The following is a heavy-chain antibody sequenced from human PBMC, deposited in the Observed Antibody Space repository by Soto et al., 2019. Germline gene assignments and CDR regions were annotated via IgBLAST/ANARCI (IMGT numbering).Heavy chain of an antibody. V-gene: IGHV3-23*01. D-gene: IGHD3-22*01. CDR2: ISGGGDRA. Sequence: PGGSLRLSCVASGFTFSDYAINWVRQAPGKGLEWVSSISGGGDRAKYADSVKGRFAMSGDNSKDTAYLEMNSLRVDDTAVYYCAKVLGASGSGFYYGSYDSWGQGTLVTVSS. J-gene: IGHJ4*02. CDR1: GFTFSDYA. CDR3: AKVLGASGSGFYYGSYDS.